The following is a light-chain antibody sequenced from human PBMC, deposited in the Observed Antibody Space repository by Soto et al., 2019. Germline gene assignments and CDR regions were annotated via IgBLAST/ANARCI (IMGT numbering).Light chain of an antibody. J-gene: IGLJ1*01. CDR2: DVT. CDR1: GSDFGDYNY. Sequence: QSVLTQPASVSGSPGQSITISCTGTGSDFGDYNYVSWYQQLPGKAPILLIYDVTNRPSGVSHRFSGSKSGNTAFLTISGLQAEDEADYYCCSYAGSSTFVFGTGTKVTV. CDR3: CSYAGSSTFV. V-gene: IGLV2-23*02.